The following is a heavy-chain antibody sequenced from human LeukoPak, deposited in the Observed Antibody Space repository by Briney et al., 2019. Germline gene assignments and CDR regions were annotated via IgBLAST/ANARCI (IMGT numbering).Heavy chain of an antibody. Sequence: GASVKVSCKASGGTFSSYAISWVRQAPGQGLEWMGGIIPIFGKENYAQKFQGRVTITTDESTSTAYMELSSLRSEDTAVYYCASWVEYSSSSGAFDIWGQGTMVTVSS. CDR1: GGTFSSYA. CDR3: ASWVEYSSSSGAFDI. D-gene: IGHD6-6*01. J-gene: IGHJ3*02. V-gene: IGHV1-69*05. CDR2: IIPIFGKE.